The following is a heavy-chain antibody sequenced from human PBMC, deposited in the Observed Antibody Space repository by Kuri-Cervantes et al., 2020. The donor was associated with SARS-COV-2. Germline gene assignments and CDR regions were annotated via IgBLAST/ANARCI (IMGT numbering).Heavy chain of an antibody. V-gene: IGHV4-4*07. D-gene: IGHD2/OR15-2a*01. Sequence: SETLSLTCTLSGGSISGYYWSWIRQSAGKGLEFIGRVYSSGGTNYNPSLESRVTMSIDTAKNQVSLRLTSVTAADTAVYYCARGILGDDSIHYSMDVWGQGTSVTVSS. CDR1: GGSISGYY. CDR2: VYSSGGT. CDR3: ARGILGDDSIHYSMDV. J-gene: IGHJ6*02.